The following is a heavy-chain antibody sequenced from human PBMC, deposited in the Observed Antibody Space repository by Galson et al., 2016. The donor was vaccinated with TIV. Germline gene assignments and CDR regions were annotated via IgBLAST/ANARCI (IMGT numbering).Heavy chain of an antibody. V-gene: IGHV1-18*01. CDR3: ARDAGGGNTERFDY. CDR1: GYVFSTYG. Sequence: QSGAEVKKPGASVKVSCKASGYVFSTYGISWVRQAPGQGLEWMGWSSGGNGNPVYAQKFQGRVTMTTDRSTTTGYMELGRLRSDDTAVYYCARDAGGGNTERFDYWGLGTLVTVSS. J-gene: IGHJ4*02. D-gene: IGHD4-23*01. CDR2: SSGGNGNP.